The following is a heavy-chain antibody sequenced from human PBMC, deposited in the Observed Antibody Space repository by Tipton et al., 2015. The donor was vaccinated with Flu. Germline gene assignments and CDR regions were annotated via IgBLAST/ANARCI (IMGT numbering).Heavy chain of an antibody. V-gene: IGHV1-8*01. CDR3: ASPGGPAAINPFSYFDF. J-gene: IGHJ4*01. D-gene: IGHD2-2*01. CDR1: GYTFTSYD. Sequence: QLVQSGAEVRKPGASVKVSCKASGYTFTSYDIHWVRQATGQGPEWLGWMNPNSGNTGYAQNFQGRVTMTRDTSTNTAYMELRSLRSDDTAVYYCASPGGPAAINPFSYFDFWGHGTLVTVSS. CDR2: MNPNSGNT.